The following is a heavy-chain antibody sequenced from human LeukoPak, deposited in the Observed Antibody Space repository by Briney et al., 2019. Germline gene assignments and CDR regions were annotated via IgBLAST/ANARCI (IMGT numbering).Heavy chain of an antibody. CDR2: IYSDDRT. J-gene: IGHJ3*02. CDR3: AREVMAKRRAFDI. D-gene: IGHD5-24*01. V-gene: IGHV3-53*04. Sequence: PGGSLRLSCAASGFPFSTFALNWVRQAPGKGLEWVSVIYSDDRTYYADSVKGRFTISRHTSKKTLYLQMNSLRAEDTAVYYCAREVMAKRRAFDIWGQGTVVTVSS. CDR1: GFPFSTFA.